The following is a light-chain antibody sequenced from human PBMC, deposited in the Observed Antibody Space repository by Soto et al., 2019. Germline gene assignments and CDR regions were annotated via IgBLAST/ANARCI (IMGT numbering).Light chain of an antibody. CDR1: ESFSIY. CDR2: EAS. CDR3: QQSYSAPLT. J-gene: IGKJ4*01. V-gene: IGKV1-39*01. Sequence: DLRVTQSPSSLSASVGDTVTITCRASESFSIYLNWYQQKPGKAPKLLISEASTLQSGVPSRFSGSGSGTDFTLTVSSLQPEDFGTYYCQQSYSAPLTFGGGTKVDIK.